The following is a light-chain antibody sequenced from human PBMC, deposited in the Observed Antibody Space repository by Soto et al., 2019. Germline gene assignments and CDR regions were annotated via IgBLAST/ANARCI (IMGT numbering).Light chain of an antibody. V-gene: IGLV1-51*01. Sequence: QSVLTQPPSVSAAPGQRVTISCSGSSSNIGGNSVSWYQQLPGTAPKLLIYDDDKRPSGIPDRFSGSKSGTSATLGITGFQTGDEADYYCGSWDSSLGAYVFGTGTKVTVL. J-gene: IGLJ1*01. CDR3: GSWDSSLGAYV. CDR1: SSNIGGNS. CDR2: DDD.